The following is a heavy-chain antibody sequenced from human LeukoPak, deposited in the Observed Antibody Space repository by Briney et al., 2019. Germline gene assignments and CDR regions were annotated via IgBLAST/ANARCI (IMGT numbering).Heavy chain of an antibody. V-gene: IGHV4-39*01. J-gene: IGHJ4*02. Sequence: SETLSLTCAVSGGSIRSSSYYWGWIRQPPGKGLEWIGCIYYSGTTYYTPSLKSRVTISVDTSKNQFSLNLNSVTATDTAVYYCATQVGAARTYFDYWGQGTLVTVSS. CDR3: ATQVGAARTYFDY. D-gene: IGHD6-6*01. CDR2: IYYSGTT. CDR1: GGSIRSSSYY.